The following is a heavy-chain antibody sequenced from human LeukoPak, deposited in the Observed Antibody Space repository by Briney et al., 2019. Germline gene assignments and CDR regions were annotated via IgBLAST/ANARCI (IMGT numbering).Heavy chain of an antibody. V-gene: IGHV4-4*09. CDR1: GGSISSYY. CDR2: IYTSGST. CDR3: ASRNWNYGWFDP. J-gene: IGHJ5*02. Sequence: SETLSLTCTVSGGSISSYYWSWIRQPPGKGLEWIGYIYTSGSTNYNPSLKSRVTISVDTSKNQFSLKLSSVTAADTAVYYCASRNWNYGWFDPWGQGTLVTVSS. D-gene: IGHD1-7*01.